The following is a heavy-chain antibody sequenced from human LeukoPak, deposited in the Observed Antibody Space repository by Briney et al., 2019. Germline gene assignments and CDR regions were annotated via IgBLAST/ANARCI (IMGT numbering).Heavy chain of an antibody. CDR1: GFTFSSYS. V-gene: IGHV3-21*01. CDR3: ARDVDTAMVTKY. J-gene: IGHJ4*02. Sequence: GGSLRLSCAASGFTFSSYSMNWVRQAPGEGLEWVSSISSSSSYIYYADSVKGRFTISRDNAKNSLYLQMNSLRAEDTAVYYCARDVDTAMVTKYWGQGTLVTVSS. D-gene: IGHD5-18*01. CDR2: ISSSSSYI.